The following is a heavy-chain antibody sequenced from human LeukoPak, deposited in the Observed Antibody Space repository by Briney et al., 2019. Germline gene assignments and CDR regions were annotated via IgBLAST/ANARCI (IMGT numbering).Heavy chain of an antibody. CDR3: ASSFFTDFWGGSFDY. Sequence: PGGSLRLSCAASGFTVSSNYMSLVRQAPGKGLEWVSVIYSGGSTYYADSVKGRFTISRDNSKNTLYLQMNSLRAEDTAVYYCASSFFTDFWGGSFDYWGQGTLVTVSS. V-gene: IGHV3-66*02. CDR1: GFTVSSNY. D-gene: IGHD3-3*01. J-gene: IGHJ4*02. CDR2: IYSGGST.